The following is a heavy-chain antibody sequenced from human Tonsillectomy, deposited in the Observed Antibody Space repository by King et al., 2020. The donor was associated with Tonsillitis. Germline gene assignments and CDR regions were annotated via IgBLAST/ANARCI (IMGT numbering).Heavy chain of an antibody. CDR1: GFTFSTYA. Sequence: VQLVESGGGLVQPGGSLRLSCAASGFTFSTYAMTWVRQAPGKGLEWVSVMSGSGARTYHADSVKGRVTISRDNSKNTLYLQMNSLRAEDTAVYYCAQCPYDFWSGGLYYAMDVWGQGTTVTVSS. J-gene: IGHJ6*02. CDR2: MSGSGART. V-gene: IGHV3-23*04. CDR3: AQCPYDFWSGGLYYAMDV. D-gene: IGHD3-3*01.